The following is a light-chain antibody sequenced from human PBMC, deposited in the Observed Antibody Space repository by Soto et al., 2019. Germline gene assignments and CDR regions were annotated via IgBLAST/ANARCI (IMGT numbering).Light chain of an antibody. V-gene: IGKV1-5*03. CDR1: QSISTS. Sequence: DIQMTQSPSTLSASVGDRVTITCRASQSISTSLAWYQQKPGKAPKVLIYKASILESGVPSRFSGSESGTEFTLTISSLQPDDFSTYYCQHCDSYWTFGQGTKVEIK. CDR2: KAS. J-gene: IGKJ1*01. CDR3: QHCDSYWT.